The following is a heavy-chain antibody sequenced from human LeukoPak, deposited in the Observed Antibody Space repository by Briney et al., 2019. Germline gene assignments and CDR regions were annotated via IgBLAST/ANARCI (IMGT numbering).Heavy chain of an antibody. V-gene: IGHV4-4*09. CDR3: ARRCNSISCPLDY. J-gene: IGHJ4*02. D-gene: IGHD2-2*01. CDR2: IYTIGST. CDR1: GGSISSFY. Sequence: SETLSLTCSVSGGSISSFYWSWIRQPPGKELEWIGYIYTIGSTNYNPSLKSRVTISVDTSKNQFSLKLSSVTAADTAVYYCARRCNSISCPLDYWGWGTMVTVSS.